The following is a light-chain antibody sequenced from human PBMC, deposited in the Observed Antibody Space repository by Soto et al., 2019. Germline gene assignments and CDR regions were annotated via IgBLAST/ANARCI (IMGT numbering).Light chain of an antibody. CDR1: QSVSTNF. CDR3: QQYGRTSWT. V-gene: IGKV3-20*01. J-gene: IGKJ1*01. Sequence: EIVLTQSPGTLSLSPGEGATLSCRASQSVSTNFFAWYQQKPGQAPRLLIYGASTRATGIPDRFSGSGSGTDFNLTISRLEPEDFAVYYCQQYGRTSWTFAQGPKVEIK. CDR2: GAS.